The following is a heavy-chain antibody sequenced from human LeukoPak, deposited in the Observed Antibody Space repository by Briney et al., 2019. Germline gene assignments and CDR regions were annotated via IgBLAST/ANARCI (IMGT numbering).Heavy chain of an antibody. CDR3: ASGPAYRDYEEYYYNRDD. J-gene: IGHJ6*03. CDR1: LYILTSES. CDR2: ISAYNGNT. V-gene: IGHV1-18*01. D-gene: IGHD4-17*01. Sequence: SVNVSCKPSLYILTSESISGAGHAPGQGLDWMGWISAYNGNTNYAQKLQGRVTMTPDTSTSTASMRLSSLRADDTAMYFCASGPAYRDYEEYYYNRDDWGKGTTVTVSS.